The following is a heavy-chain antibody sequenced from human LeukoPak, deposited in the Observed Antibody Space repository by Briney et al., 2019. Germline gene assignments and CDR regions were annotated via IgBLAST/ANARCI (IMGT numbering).Heavy chain of an antibody. CDR2: IYSGGST. CDR1: GFAVSSNY. J-gene: IGHJ5*02. Sequence: GGSLRLSCAASGFAVSSNYMSWVRQAPGKGLEWVSVIYSGGSTYYADSVKGRFTISRDNSKNTLYPQMNSLRAEDTAVYYCARESPPNYYGSGSYYSPWGQGTLVTVSS. CDR3: ARESPPNYYGSGSYYSP. V-gene: IGHV3-66*01. D-gene: IGHD3-10*01.